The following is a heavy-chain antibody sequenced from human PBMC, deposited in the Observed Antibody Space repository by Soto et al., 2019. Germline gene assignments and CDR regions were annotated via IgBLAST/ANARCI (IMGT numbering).Heavy chain of an antibody. J-gene: IGHJ4*02. D-gene: IGHD2-2*01. CDR3: TTGDIVVVPAAIPFDY. V-gene: IGHV3-15*01. CDR1: GFTFSNAW. CDR2: IKSKTDGGTT. Sequence: GGSLRLSCAASGFTFSNAWMSWVRQAPGKGLEWVGRIKSKTDGGTTDDAAPVKGRFTISRDDSKNTLYLQMNSLKTEDTAVYYCTTGDIVVVPAAIPFDYWGQGTLVTVSS.